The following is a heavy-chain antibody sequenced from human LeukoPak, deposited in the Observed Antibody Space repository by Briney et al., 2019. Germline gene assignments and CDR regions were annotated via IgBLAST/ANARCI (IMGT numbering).Heavy chain of an antibody. CDR3: ARTRSYYMDV. Sequence: PSETLSLTCTVSGGSISSYYWTWIRQPAGKGLEWIGRMHSSGSTIYNPSLKSRVTMSVDTSKNQFSLTLSSVTAADTAVYYCARTRSYYMDVRAKGTTVTVSS. CDR2: MHSSGST. V-gene: IGHV4-4*07. J-gene: IGHJ6*03. D-gene: IGHD6-19*01. CDR1: GGSISSYY.